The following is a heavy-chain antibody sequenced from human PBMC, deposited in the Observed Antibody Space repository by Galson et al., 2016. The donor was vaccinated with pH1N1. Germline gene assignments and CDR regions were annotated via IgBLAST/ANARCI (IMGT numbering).Heavy chain of an antibody. D-gene: IGHD2-21*01. J-gene: IGHJ3*01. Sequence: SLRLSCAASGFTFSTYNMAWFRQAPGKGLEWVSYITDRGGFIEYADSLKGRLSVTRDNAKSSLYLQMYRLTAADTAVYFCARDKTVIDRAFDVWGQGTMVTVSS. V-gene: IGHV3-21*06. CDR1: GFTFSTYN. CDR3: ARDKTVIDRAFDV. CDR2: ITDRGGFI.